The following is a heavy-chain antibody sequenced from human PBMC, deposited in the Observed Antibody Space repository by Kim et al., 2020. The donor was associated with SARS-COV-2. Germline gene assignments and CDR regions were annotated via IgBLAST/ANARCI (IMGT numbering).Heavy chain of an antibody. Sequence: SETLSLTCTVSGGSISSYYWSWIRQPPGKGLEWIGYIYYSGSTNYNPSLKSRVTISVDTSQNQFSLKLSSVTAADTAVYYCARVAVDSAYASWDYNFDYWGQGTLVTVSS. D-gene: IGHD5-12*01. CDR3: ARVAVDSAYASWDYNFDY. V-gene: IGHV4-59*13. CDR2: IYYSGST. J-gene: IGHJ4*02. CDR1: GGSISSYY.